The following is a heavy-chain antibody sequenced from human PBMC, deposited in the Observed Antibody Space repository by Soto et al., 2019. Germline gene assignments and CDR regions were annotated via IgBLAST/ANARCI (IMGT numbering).Heavy chain of an antibody. Sequence: LSLTCTVSGGSISSGGYYWSWIRQHPGKGLEWIGYIYYSGSTYYNPSLKNRVTISVDTSKNQFSLKLRSVTAADTAVYYCARYCSGGSCYLGSDAFDIWGQGTMVTVSS. V-gene: IGHV4-31*03. J-gene: IGHJ3*02. CDR2: IYYSGST. CDR1: GGSISSGGYY. D-gene: IGHD2-15*01. CDR3: ARYCSGGSCYLGSDAFDI.